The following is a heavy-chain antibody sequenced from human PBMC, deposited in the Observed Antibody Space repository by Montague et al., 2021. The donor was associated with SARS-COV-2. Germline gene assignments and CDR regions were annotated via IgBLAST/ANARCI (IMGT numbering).Heavy chain of an antibody. Sequence: SLRLSCAASGFTFNNYAMSWVRQAPGKGLEWVSSIDTSGGDTYYADSVKGRFTISRDNSRNTVYLQLNSLRAEDTALYYCASSYGFWYFAYWGQGTLVTVSS. CDR2: IDTSGGDT. D-gene: IGHD4-17*01. CDR3: ASSYGFWYFAY. CDR1: GFTFNNYA. J-gene: IGHJ4*02. V-gene: IGHV3-23*01.